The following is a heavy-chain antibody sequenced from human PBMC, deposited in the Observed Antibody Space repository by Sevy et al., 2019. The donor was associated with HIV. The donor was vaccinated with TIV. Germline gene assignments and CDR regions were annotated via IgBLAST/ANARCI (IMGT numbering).Heavy chain of an antibody. V-gene: IGHV3-7*01. CDR3: AREALYYYDSERHYDDAFDM. CDR1: GFTFSSHY. J-gene: IGHJ3*02. CDR2: IKQDGSDK. Sequence: GGSLRLSCAASGFTFSSHYMSWVRQAPGKGLEWVANIKQDGSDKFYVESVKGRFTISRDNAKNSLYLQLSSLRAEDTAVYFCAREALYYYDSERHYDDAFDMWGPGTMVTVSS. D-gene: IGHD3-22*01.